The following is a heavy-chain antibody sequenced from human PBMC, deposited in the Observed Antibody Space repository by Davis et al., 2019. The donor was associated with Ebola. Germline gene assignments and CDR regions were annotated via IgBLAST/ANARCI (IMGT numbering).Heavy chain of an antibody. CDR3: AGGDSSGSTYYYYYGMDV. J-gene: IGHJ6*02. D-gene: IGHD3-22*01. CDR1: GGSISSYY. V-gene: IGHV4-59*05. Sequence: SETLSLTCTVSGGSISSYYWSWIRQPPGKGLEWIGSIYYSGSTYYNPSLKSRVTISVDTSKNQFSLKLSSVTAADTAVYYCAGGDSSGSTYYYYYGMDVWGQGTTVTVSS. CDR2: IYYSGST.